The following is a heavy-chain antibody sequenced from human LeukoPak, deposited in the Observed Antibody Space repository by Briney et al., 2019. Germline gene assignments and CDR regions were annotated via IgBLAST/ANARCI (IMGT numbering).Heavy chain of an antibody. Sequence: SEALSLTCTVSGGSISSYYWSWVRQPPGKGLEWIGYIYYSGSTNYNPSLKSRVTISVDTSKNQFSLKLSSVTAADTAVYYCARLYRLQAGYYMDVWGKGTTVTVSS. D-gene: IGHD3-16*02. CDR1: GGSISSYY. CDR3: ARLYRLQAGYYMDV. V-gene: IGHV4-59*01. J-gene: IGHJ6*03. CDR2: IYYSGST.